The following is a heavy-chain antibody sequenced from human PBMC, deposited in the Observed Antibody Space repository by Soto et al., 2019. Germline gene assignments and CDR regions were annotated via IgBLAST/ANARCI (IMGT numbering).Heavy chain of an antibody. D-gene: IGHD2-2*01. CDR3: ARMTDWSSTSCYRLERGTMDV. CDR2: INHSGST. CDR1: GGYFSGYY. J-gene: IGHJ6*02. Sequence: QVQLQQWGAGLLKPSETLSLTCSVYGGYFSGYYWSWIRQPPGKWLEWIGDINHSGSTNYNPSLKSRVTISVDTSKNQFSLTLSSVTAADPAVYYCARMTDWSSTSCYRLERGTMDVWGQGNTVNSSS. V-gene: IGHV4-34*01.